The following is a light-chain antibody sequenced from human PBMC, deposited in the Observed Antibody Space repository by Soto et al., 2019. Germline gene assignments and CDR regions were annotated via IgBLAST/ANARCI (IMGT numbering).Light chain of an antibody. CDR2: GAS. CDR1: ETVTSDH. J-gene: IGKJ1*01. Sequence: EVVLTQSPGTLSLSPGERATLSCRASETVTSDHLAWYQQKPGQAPRPLFYGASRRAAGIPDRFSGSGSGTDFTLIISRLEPEDFVVYYCHQYGSSPWTFGQGTKVEIK. CDR3: HQYGSSPWT. V-gene: IGKV3-20*01.